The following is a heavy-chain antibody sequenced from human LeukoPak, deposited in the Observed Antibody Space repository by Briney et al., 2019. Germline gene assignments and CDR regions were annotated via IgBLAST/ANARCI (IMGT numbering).Heavy chain of an antibody. CDR1: GGSISSYY. D-gene: IGHD1-26*01. CDR2: IYYSGST. J-gene: IGHJ5*02. CDR3: ARRIVRAIAP. V-gene: IGHV4-59*01. Sequence: PSETLSLTCTVSGGSISSYYWSWIRQPPGKGLEWIGYIYYSGSTNYNPSLKSRVTISVDTSKNQFSLKLSSVTAADTAVYYCARRIVRAIAPWGQGTLVTVSS.